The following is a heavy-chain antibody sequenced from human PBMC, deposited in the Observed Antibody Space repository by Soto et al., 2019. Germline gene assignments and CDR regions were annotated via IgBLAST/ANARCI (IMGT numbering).Heavy chain of an antibody. CDR3: ARTREIVVVPAKAKNAFDI. CDR2: IYYSGST. V-gene: IGHV4-39*01. Sequence: SETLSLTCTVSGGSISSSSYYWGWIREPPGKGLEWIGSIYYSGSTYYNPSRKSRVTISVDTAKNQFSLKLSSVTAADTAVYYCARTREIVVVPAKAKNAFDIWGQGTMVTVSS. J-gene: IGHJ3*02. D-gene: IGHD2-2*01. CDR1: GGSISSSSYY.